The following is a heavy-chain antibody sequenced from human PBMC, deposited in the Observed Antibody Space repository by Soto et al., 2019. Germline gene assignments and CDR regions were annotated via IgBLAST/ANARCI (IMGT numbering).Heavy chain of an antibody. CDR2: IYWDDDQ. V-gene: IGHV2-5*02. J-gene: IGHJ3*02. CDR3: AHRRVKGDILPGYYDVFHI. D-gene: IGHD3-9*01. CDR1: GFSLTTRGVG. Sequence: SGPTLVNPTQTLTLTCTFSGFSLTTRGVGVGWIRQPPGKALEWLALIYWDDDQRYSPSLKSRLTITKDTSKNQVVLTMTNMEPVDTATYYCAHRRVKGDILPGYYDVFHIWGQGTMVNVSS.